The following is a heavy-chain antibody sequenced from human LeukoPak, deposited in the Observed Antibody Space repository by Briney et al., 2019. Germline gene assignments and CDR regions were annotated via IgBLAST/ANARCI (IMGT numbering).Heavy chain of an antibody. V-gene: IGHV3-30*18. J-gene: IGHJ4*02. CDR1: GFTFSSYG. CDR3: AKEGYYGSGSFPGY. D-gene: IGHD3-10*01. Sequence: TGGSLRLSCAASGFTFSSYGMHCVRQAPGKGLEWVAVISYDGSNKYYADSVKGRFTISRDNSKNTLYLQMNSLRAEDTAVYYCAKEGYYGSGSFPGYRGQGTLVTVSS. CDR2: ISYDGSNK.